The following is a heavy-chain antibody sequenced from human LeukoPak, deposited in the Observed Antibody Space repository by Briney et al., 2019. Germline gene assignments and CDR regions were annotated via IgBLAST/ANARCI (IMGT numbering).Heavy chain of an antibody. CDR2: IYYSGST. CDR3: ARAAKSLAFDI. V-gene: IGHV4-59*01. J-gene: IGHJ3*02. CDR1: GGSISSYY. Sequence: MSSETLSLTCTVSGGSISSYYWSWIRQPPGKGLEWIGYIYYSGSTNYTPSLKSRVTISVDTSKNQFSLKLSSVTAADTAVYYCARAAKSLAFDIWGQGTMVTVSS.